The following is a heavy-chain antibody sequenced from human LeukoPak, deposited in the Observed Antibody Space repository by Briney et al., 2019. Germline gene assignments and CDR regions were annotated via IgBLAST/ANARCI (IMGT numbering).Heavy chain of an antibody. J-gene: IGHJ3*02. V-gene: IGHV3-53*05. CDR3: ARGGDGYNYAFDM. D-gene: IGHD5-24*01. CDR2: LFSGGTT. CDR1: GFTFSRYA. Sequence: GSLRLSCSASGFTFSRYAMHWVRQAPGKGLEWVSLLFSGGTTYYADSVKGRFTISRDNSKNTLYLQMNSLRAEDTAVYYCARGGDGYNYAFDMWGQGTMVTVSS.